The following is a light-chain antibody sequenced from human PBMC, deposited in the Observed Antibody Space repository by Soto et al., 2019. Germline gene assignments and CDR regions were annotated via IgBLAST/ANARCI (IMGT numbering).Light chain of an antibody. Sequence: IVLTHSPGTLSFSPGQRATLSSRASQSVSSSFLAWYQQEVGQAPRLLIYDASSRATGIPDRFSGSGSGTDFTLTISRLEPEDFAVYYCQQYDSSPRTFGQGTGLEIK. CDR2: DAS. CDR1: QSVSSSF. CDR3: QQYDSSPRT. J-gene: IGKJ5*01. V-gene: IGKV3-20*01.